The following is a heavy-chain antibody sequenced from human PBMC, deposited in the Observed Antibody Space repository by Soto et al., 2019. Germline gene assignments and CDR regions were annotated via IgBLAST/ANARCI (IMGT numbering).Heavy chain of an antibody. CDR2: ISAYNGNT. Sequence: ASVKVSCKASGYPFTSYGISWMRQCPGQWLDGMGWISAYNGNTSSAHKLQGRVTTTTDKSTSTAYMEQRSLRYDDTAVYYCARGIDGFAFDYWGQGTLVTVSS. D-gene: IGHD2-15*01. V-gene: IGHV1-18*04. CDR1: GYPFTSYG. CDR3: ARGIDGFAFDY. J-gene: IGHJ4*02.